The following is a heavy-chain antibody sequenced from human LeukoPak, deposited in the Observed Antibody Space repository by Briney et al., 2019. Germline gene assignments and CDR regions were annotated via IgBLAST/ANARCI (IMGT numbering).Heavy chain of an antibody. CDR2: ISGSGANT. D-gene: IGHD6-13*01. CDR3: AKLIHPYTSSWYPFDS. CDR1: GFTFSSYA. J-gene: IGHJ4*02. V-gene: IGHV3-23*01. Sequence: GGSLRLSCAASGFTFSSYAMSWVRQAPGKGLEWVSAISGSGANTHYADSVKGRFTISRDNSKNTLYLQMNSLRAEDTAVYYCAKLIHPYTSSWYPFDSWGQGTLVSVSS.